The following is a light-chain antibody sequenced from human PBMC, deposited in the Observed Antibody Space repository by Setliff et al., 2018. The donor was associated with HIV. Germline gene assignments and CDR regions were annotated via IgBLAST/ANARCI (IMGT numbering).Light chain of an antibody. V-gene: IGLV2-14*01. J-gene: IGLJ1*01. CDR1: SSDVGGYNY. CDR3: SSYKTSSTYA. Sequence: QSVLTQPASVSGSPGQSITISCTGTSSDVGGYNYVSWYQQHPGKAPKLMIYEVSNRPSGVSNRFSGSKSGNTASLTISGLQAEDEADYYCSSYKTSSTYAVGTGTKVTVL. CDR2: EVS.